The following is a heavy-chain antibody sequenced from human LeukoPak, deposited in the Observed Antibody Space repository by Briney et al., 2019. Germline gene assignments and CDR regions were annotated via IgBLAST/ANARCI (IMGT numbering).Heavy chain of an antibody. V-gene: IGHV4-59*08. D-gene: IGHD4-17*01. CDR2: IYYSGST. CDR3: ARVSTTVTGYFDL. J-gene: IGHJ2*01. CDR1: GGSISSYY. Sequence: SETLSLTCTVSGGSISSYYWSWIRQPPGKGLEWIGYIYYSGSTNYNPSLKSRVTISVDTSKNQFSLKLSSVTAADTAVYYCARVSTTVTGYFDLWGRGTLVTVSS.